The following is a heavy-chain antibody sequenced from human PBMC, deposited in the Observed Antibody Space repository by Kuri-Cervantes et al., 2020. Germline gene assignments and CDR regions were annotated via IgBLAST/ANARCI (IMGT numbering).Heavy chain of an antibody. V-gene: IGHV1-46*01. CDR1: GGTFSSYA. CDR3: ARRHLSTGAFDI. Sequence: ASVKVSCKASGGTFSSYAISWVRQAPGQGLEWMGIINPSGGSTSYAQKFQGRVTMTRDTSTSTVYMELSSLRSEDTAVYYCARRHLSTGAFDIWGQGTMVTVSS. J-gene: IGHJ3*02. D-gene: IGHD5/OR15-5a*01. CDR2: INPSGGST.